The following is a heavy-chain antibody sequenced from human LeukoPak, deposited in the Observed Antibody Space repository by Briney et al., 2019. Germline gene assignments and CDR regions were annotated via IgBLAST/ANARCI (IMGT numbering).Heavy chain of an antibody. J-gene: IGHJ5*02. Sequence: SETLSLTCTVSGGSVTNGGWYWSWIRQYPGKGLEWIGYIYYTGRTHYHPSLRGRVTLSMDSSANQFSLRLASVTAADSAIYFCARDLRAARDWFDPWGQGTLVTVSS. CDR1: GGSVTNGGWY. V-gene: IGHV4-31*03. CDR2: IYYTGRT. D-gene: IGHD3-10*01. CDR3: ARDLRAARDWFDP.